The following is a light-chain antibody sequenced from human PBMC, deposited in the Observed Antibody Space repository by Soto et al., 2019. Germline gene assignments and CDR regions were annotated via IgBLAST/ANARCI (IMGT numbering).Light chain of an antibody. CDR2: DAS. CDR1: QSVSGY. Sequence: VLPQSPVNLSLYNGERASLLCSASQSVSGYLAWYQQKPGQAPRLLIYDASNRATGIPARFSGSGSGTDFTLTISSLEPEDFAVYYCQQRSNGPPITFCQGTRLEIK. CDR3: QQRSNGPPIT. J-gene: IGKJ5*01. V-gene: IGKV3-11*01.